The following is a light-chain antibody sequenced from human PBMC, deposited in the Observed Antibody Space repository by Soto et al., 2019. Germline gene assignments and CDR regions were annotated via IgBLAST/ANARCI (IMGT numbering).Light chain of an antibody. CDR1: QSISSD. J-gene: IGKJ4*01. Sequence: DIPMTQSPSSLSASVGDRVTITCRASQSISSDLNWYQQKPGKALKLLIYASSSLNSEVPSRFSSSGSGTDFTLTISSLQPEDFTNSYCQQSYSTPLTFGGGTKVEIK. V-gene: IGKV1-39*01. CDR2: ASS. CDR3: QQSYSTPLT.